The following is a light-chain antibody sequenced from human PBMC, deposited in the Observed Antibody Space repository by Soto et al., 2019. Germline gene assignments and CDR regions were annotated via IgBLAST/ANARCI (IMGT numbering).Light chain of an antibody. CDR1: HNIYTW. V-gene: IGKV1-5*03. CDR3: QQSHVYPYT. CDR2: KAS. J-gene: IGKJ2*01. Sequence: DIQMTQSPSTLSASVGDRVTITCRASHNIYTWLAWYQQKPEKAPTLLIYKASSLEVGVPSRFSGSGSGTEFALTMTSLQPDDFAIYYCQQSHVYPYTFGQGTRVAMK.